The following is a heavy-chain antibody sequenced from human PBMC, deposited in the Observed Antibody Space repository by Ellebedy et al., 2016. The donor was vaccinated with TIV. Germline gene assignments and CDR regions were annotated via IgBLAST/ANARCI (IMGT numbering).Heavy chain of an antibody. CDR1: GYTFTSYD. CDR3: ARIGVVVVPAASGGYYYGMDV. Sequence: ASVKVSXKASGYTFTSYDINWVRQATGQGLEWMGWMNPNSGNTGYAQKFQGRVTMTRNTSISTAYMELSSLRSEDTAVYYCARIGVVVVPAASGGYYYGMDVWGQGTTVTVSS. J-gene: IGHJ6*02. V-gene: IGHV1-8*01. CDR2: MNPNSGNT. D-gene: IGHD2-2*01.